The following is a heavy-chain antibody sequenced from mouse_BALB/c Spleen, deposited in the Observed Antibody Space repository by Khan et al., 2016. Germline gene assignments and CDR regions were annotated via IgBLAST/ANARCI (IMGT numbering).Heavy chain of an antibody. D-gene: IGHD1-1*01. Sequence: QVQPKASGPGLVAPSQSLSITCTVSGFSLTSYGVHWVRQPPGKGLEWLGVIWAGRSSKHTSALLSRLSIRQDNFKSQVFVNMDSLPIDDTAMYYCARDPHYCGSPWFFEVWGAGTTVTVSS. CDR1: GFSLTSYG. J-gene: IGHJ1*02. CDR2: IWAGRSS. V-gene: IGHV2-9*02. CDR3: ARDPHYCGSPWFFEV.